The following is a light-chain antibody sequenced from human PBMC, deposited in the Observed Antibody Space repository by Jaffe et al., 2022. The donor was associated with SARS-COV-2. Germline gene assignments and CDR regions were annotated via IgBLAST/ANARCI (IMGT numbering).Light chain of an antibody. CDR2: GAS. V-gene: IGKV3-20*01. CDR3: QQYANSPLT. J-gene: IGKJ4*01. CDR1: QSVTSSY. Sequence: EIVLTQSPGTLSLSPGERATLSCRASQSVTSSYLAWYQQKPGQAPRLLIYGASSRATGIPDRFRGSGSGTDFTLTISRLEPEDFAVYYCQQYANSPLTFGGGTKVEIK.